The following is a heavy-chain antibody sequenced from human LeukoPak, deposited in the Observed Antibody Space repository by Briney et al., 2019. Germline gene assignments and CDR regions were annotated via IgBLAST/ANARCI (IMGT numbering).Heavy chain of an antibody. J-gene: IGHJ4*02. CDR2: ISGSGGST. CDR1: GFTFSSYA. CDR3: AKEMMVRGDPFDY. Sequence: GGSLRLSCAASGFTFSSYAMSWVRQAPGKGLEWVSAISGSGGSTYYADSVKGRSTISRDNSKNTLYLQMNSLRAEDAAVYYCAKEMMVRGDPFDYWGQGTLVTVSS. D-gene: IGHD3-10*01. V-gene: IGHV3-23*01.